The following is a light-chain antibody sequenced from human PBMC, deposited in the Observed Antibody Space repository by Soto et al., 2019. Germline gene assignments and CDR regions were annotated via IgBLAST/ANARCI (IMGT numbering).Light chain of an antibody. V-gene: IGLV2-23*02. CDR1: SSDVGSHNF. J-gene: IGLJ3*02. Sequence: QSALTQPASVSGSPGQSITISCTGTSSDVGSHNFFSWYQQRPDKAPKLMIFEVTKRPSGVSNRFSASKSGNTASLTISGVQAVEEADYYCCSYAGTTTWVFGGGTKLTVL. CDR2: EVT. CDR3: CSYAGTTTWV.